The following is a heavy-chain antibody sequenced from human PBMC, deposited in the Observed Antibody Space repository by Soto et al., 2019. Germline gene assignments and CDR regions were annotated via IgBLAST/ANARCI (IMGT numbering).Heavy chain of an antibody. D-gene: IGHD6-13*01. J-gene: IGHJ6*02. CDR3: GRGREYSNAYGSYYSGMGV. Sequence: PSETLSLTCAIYGGSFSTYYWNWIRQPPGKRLEWMGNNNHNESTNYSQSPKIRLTISIDPSTNQSSLKLISVTAAATAVYFSGRGREYSNAYGSYYSGMGVWGQGTTVTVSS. CDR2: NNHNEST. CDR1: GGSFSTYY. V-gene: IGHV4-34*01.